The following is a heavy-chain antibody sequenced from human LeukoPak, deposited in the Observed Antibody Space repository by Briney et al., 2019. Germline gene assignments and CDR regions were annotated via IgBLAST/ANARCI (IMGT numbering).Heavy chain of an antibody. Sequence: GGSLRLSCAASGFTFSSYGMHWVRQAPGKGLEWVAFIRYDGSNKYYADSVKGRFTISRDNSKNTLYLQMNSLRAEDTAVYYCAREWSRFTPPDYWGQGTLVTVSS. CDR3: AREWSRFTPPDY. D-gene: IGHD2-8*01. CDR1: GFTFSSYG. CDR2: IRYDGSNK. J-gene: IGHJ4*02. V-gene: IGHV3-30*02.